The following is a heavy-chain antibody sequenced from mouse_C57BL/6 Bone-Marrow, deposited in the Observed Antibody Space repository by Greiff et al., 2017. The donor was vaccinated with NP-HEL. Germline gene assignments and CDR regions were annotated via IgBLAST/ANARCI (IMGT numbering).Heavy chain of an antibody. Sequence: EVHLVESGGGLVQSGRSLRLSCAPSGFTFSDFYMEWVRQAPGKGLEWIAASRNKANDYTTEYSASVKGRFIVSRDTSQSILYLQMNALRAEDTAIYYCARDLWSPFAYWGQGTLVTVSA. V-gene: IGHV7-1*01. CDR3: ARDLWSPFAY. J-gene: IGHJ3*01. CDR1: GFTFSDFY. D-gene: IGHD1-1*02. CDR2: SRNKANDYTT.